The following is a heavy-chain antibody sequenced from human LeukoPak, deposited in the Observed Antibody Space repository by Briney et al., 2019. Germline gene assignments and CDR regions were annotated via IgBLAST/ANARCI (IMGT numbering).Heavy chain of an antibody. D-gene: IGHD2-15*01. Sequence: PGGSLRLSCAASGFTFSSHSMSWVRQAPGKGLEWVSYISSSSSTIYYADSVKGRFTISRDNAKNSLYLQMNSLRDEDTAVYYCARFGRIPIYYGMDVWGQGTTVTVSS. V-gene: IGHV3-48*02. J-gene: IGHJ6*02. CDR1: GFTFSSHS. CDR3: ARFGRIPIYYGMDV. CDR2: ISSSSSTI.